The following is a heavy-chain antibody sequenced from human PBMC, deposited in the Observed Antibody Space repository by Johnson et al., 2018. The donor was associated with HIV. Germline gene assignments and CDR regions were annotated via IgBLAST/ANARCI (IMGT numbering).Heavy chain of an antibody. D-gene: IGHD3-10*01. J-gene: IGHJ3*02. CDR1: GFTFDDYA. V-gene: IGHV3-9*01. CDR2: ISWNSGSI. Sequence: VQLVESGGGLVQPGRSLRLSCAASGFTFDDYAMHWVRQAPGKGLAWVSGISWNSGSIGYADSVKGRFTISRDNAKNSLYLQMNSLRAEGTALYYGFLGQTQGGDAFDSGGQGTMVTVSS. CDR3: FLGQTQGGDAFDS.